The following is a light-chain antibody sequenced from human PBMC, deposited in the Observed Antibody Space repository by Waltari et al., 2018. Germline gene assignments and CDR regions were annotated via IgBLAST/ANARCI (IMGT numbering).Light chain of an antibody. V-gene: IGKV1-9*01. CDR2: SAS. Sequence: DIQLTQSPSFLSASVRDRVTITCRASQGISNYLAWYQQKPGKAPKLLIYSASTLQSGVPSRFSGSGSGTEFSLTISSLQPEDVAVYYCQQYYSPPRTFGQGTKVEIK. J-gene: IGKJ1*01. CDR1: QGISNY. CDR3: QQYYSPPRT.